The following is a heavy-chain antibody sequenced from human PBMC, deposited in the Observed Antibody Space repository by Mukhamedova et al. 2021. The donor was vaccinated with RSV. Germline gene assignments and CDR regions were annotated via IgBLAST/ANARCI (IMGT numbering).Heavy chain of an antibody. V-gene: IGHV3-72*01. J-gene: IGHJ4*02. CDR3: ARAGGIAAWFYFDY. D-gene: IGHD6-25*01. Sequence: GGFTISRDDSKNSLYLQMNSLKTEDTAVYYCARAGGIAAWFYFDYWGQGTLVTVSS.